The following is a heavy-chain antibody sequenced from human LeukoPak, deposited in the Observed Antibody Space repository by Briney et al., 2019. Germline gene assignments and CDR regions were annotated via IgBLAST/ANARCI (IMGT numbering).Heavy chain of an antibody. CDR2: ISASGGST. CDR3: AKYCGGDCYGMDV. Sequence: GGSLRLSCAASGFTFSSSAMSWVRQVPGKGLEWVSGISASGGSTYYADSVRGRFTISRDNSKNTLYVQMNSLRDEDTAVYYCAKYCGGDCYGMDVWGQGTTVTVSS. J-gene: IGHJ6*02. D-gene: IGHD2-21*01. V-gene: IGHV3-23*01. CDR1: GFTFSSSA.